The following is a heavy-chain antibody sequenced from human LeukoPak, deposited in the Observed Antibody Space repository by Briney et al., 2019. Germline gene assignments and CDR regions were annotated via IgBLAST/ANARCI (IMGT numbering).Heavy chain of an antibody. CDR1: GFPFSSYW. Sequence: GGSLRLSCVASGFPFSSYWMTWVRQAPGKGLGWVANIKQDGSKKSYVDSVKGRFTISRDNAKNSLYLQMNRLRAEDTAIYYCTRVGYIDEGIDYWGQGTLVTVSS. V-gene: IGHV3-7*04. CDR2: IKQDGSKK. D-gene: IGHD5-24*01. J-gene: IGHJ4*02. CDR3: TRVGYIDEGIDY.